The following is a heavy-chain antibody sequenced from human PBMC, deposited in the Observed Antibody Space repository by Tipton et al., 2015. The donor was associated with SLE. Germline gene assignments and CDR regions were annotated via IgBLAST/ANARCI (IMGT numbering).Heavy chain of an antibody. Sequence: QLVQSGGEVKKPGESLKISCQGLGYSFTSHWVGWVRQMPGKGLEWMGIIDPGDSYTTYSPSFEGNVTISVDKSISTTYLQWSSLKASDTAIYYCARQGDSSVSVDGFDVWGQGKMVTVS. CDR3: ARQGDSSVSVDGFDV. D-gene: IGHD3-22*01. V-gene: IGHV5-51*01. CDR1: GYSFTSHW. J-gene: IGHJ3*01. CDR2: IDPGDSYT.